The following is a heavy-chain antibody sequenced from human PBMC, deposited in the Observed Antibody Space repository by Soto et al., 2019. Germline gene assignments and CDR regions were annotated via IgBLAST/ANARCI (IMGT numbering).Heavy chain of an antibody. CDR2: IYHSGST. V-gene: IGHV4-4*02. Sequence: PSETLSLTCAVSGGSISSSNWWSWVRQPPGKGLEWIGEIYHSGSTNYNPSLKSRVTISVDKSKNQFSLKLSSVTAADTAVYYCARDSPLRYSSSWYPSPWFDPWGQGTLVTVSS. J-gene: IGHJ5*02. CDR3: ARDSPLRYSSSWYPSPWFDP. CDR1: GGSISSSNW. D-gene: IGHD6-13*01.